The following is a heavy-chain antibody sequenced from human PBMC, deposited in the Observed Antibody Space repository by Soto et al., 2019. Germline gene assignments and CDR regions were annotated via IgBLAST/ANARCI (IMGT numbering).Heavy chain of an antibody. V-gene: IGHV4-59*01. CDR2: IYYSGST. D-gene: IGHD3-16*01. CDR1: GGSISSYY. J-gene: IGHJ2*01. Sequence: PSETLSLTCTVSGGSISSYYWSWIRQPPGKGLEWIGYIYYSGSTNYNPSLKSRVTISVDTSKNQFALKLSSVTAADTAVYFFLFSNYGLPPGSTDFRTRRSFDL. CDR3: LFSNYGLPPGSTDFRTRRSFDL.